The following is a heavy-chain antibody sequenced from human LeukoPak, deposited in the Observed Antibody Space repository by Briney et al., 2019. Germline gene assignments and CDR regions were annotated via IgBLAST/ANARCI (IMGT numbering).Heavy chain of an antibody. CDR1: GGTFSSYA. CDR3: ATVKLDAFDI. D-gene: IGHD1-26*01. CDR2: IIPILGIA. J-gene: IGHJ3*02. Sequence: SVKVSCKASGGTFSSYAISWVRQAPGQGVEGMGRIIPILGIANYAQKFQGRVTITADKSTSTAYMELSSLRSEDTPVYYCATVKLDAFDIWGQGTMVTVSS. V-gene: IGHV1-69*04.